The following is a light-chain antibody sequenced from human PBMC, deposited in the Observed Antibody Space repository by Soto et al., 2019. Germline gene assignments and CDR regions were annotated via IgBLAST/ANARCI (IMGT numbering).Light chain of an antibody. V-gene: IGKV1-12*01. CDR1: QGISKW. CDR3: QQASSFPWT. CDR2: SAS. Sequence: DLQMSQSPSSVSASVGDRVTVTCRASQGISKWLAWYQQKPGKGPNLLIYSASTLQRGVPSRFSGSGSGTDFTLTISSLQPEDFETYYCQQASSFPWTFGQGTKVEIK. J-gene: IGKJ1*01.